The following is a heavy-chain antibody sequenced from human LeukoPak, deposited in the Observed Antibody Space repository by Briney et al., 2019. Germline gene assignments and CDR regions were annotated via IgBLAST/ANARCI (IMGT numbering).Heavy chain of an antibody. CDR2: INGDGSKT. D-gene: IGHD5/OR15-5a*01. CDR1: GFNFRNYW. Sequence: GGSLRLSCAASGFNFRNYWMHWVRQDPGKGLLWVSRINGDGSKTTYADSVKGRFTISRDNVKNMVYLHMNSLTVDDAAVYYCICDSVGRSGGDHWGQGTPVTVSS. V-gene: IGHV3-74*01. J-gene: IGHJ4*02. CDR3: ICDSVGRSGGDH.